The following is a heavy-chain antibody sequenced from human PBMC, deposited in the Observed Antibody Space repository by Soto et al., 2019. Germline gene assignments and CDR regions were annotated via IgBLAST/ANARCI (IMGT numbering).Heavy chain of an antibody. CDR3: ARGRPEDDAFDI. V-gene: IGHV4-31*03. CDR1: GGSISSGGYY. J-gene: IGHJ3*02. Sequence: PSETLSLTCTVSGGSISSGGYYWSWIRQHPGKGLEWIGYIYYSGSTYYNPSLKSRVTISVDTSKNQFSLKLSSVTAADTAVYYCARGRPEDDAFDIWGQGTMVTVSS. CDR2: IYYSGST.